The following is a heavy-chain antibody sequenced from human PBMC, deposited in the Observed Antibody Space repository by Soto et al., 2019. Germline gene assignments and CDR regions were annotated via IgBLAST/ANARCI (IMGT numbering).Heavy chain of an antibody. Sequence: GGSLRLSCAASGFTFSSYSMNWVRQAPGKGLEWVSSISSSSSYIYYADSVKGRFTISRDNAKNSLYLQMNSLRAEDTAVYYCARSIAARRENWFDTWGQGTLVTVSS. CDR1: GFTFSSYS. V-gene: IGHV3-21*01. J-gene: IGHJ5*02. D-gene: IGHD6-6*01. CDR2: ISSSSSYI. CDR3: ARSIAARRENWFDT.